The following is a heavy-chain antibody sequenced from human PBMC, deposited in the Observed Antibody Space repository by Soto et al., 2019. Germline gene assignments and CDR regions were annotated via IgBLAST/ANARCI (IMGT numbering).Heavy chain of an antibody. CDR3: ATDQRQQKYYYYDYGMDG. D-gene: IGHD6-13*01. CDR1: GGSISSGAYY. V-gene: IGHV4-31*03. Sequence: SQSMSLTCSVSGGSISSGAYYCSWLDQHPWKGREWIGYIYYSGSTYYNPSLKSRITITVDTSKNQFSQKLSSVTAADTAVYYCATDQRQQKYYYYDYGMDGWGQGTTVTVSS. J-gene: IGHJ6*02. CDR2: IYYSGST.